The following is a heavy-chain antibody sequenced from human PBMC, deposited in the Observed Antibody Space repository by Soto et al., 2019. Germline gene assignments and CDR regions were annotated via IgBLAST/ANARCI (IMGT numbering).Heavy chain of an antibody. Sequence: QVQLVQSGTEVKKPGTSVKVSCKASGGTFSRSGFHWVRQAPGQGLEWMGMIVPSVDTTNYAQKFQARVTISADQFTSTVYMELRSLRSEDTAVYYCARCPQPPDTADPYAVDVWGQGTRVIVSS. J-gene: IGHJ6*02. V-gene: IGHV1-69*18. CDR3: ARCPQPPDTADPYAVDV. CDR1: GGTFSRSG. D-gene: IGHD5-18*01. CDR2: IVPSVDTT.